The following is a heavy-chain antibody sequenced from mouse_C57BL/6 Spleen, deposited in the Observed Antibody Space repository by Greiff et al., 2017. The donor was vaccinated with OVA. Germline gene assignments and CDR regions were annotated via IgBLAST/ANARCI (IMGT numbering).Heavy chain of an antibody. CDR3: AREDSSGPFAY. D-gene: IGHD3-2*02. V-gene: IGHV1-74*01. Sequence: VQLQQPGAELVKPGASVKVSCKASGYTFTSYWMHWVKQRPGQGLEWIGRIHPSDSDTNYNQKFKGKATLTVDKSSSAAYMQRSSLTSEDSAVYYCAREDSSGPFAYWGQGTLGTVSA. J-gene: IGHJ3*01. CDR1: GYTFTSYW. CDR2: IHPSDSDT.